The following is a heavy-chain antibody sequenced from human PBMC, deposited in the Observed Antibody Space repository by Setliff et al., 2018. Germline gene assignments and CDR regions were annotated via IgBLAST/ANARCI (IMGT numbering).Heavy chain of an antibody. V-gene: IGHV3-9*01. Sequence: PGGSLRLSCAASGFTFDDYAMHWVRQAPGKGLEWVSGISWNSGIVAYADSVKGRFTISRDNAKNSLYLQMNSLRAEDTAVYYCAREWADKWELLGPFDYWGQGALVTVSS. CDR1: GFTFDDYA. CDR2: ISWNSGIV. D-gene: IGHD1-26*01. J-gene: IGHJ4*02. CDR3: AREWADKWELLGPFDY.